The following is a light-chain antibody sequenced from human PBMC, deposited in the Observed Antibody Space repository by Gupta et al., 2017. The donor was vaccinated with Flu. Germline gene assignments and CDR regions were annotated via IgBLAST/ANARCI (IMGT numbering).Light chain of an antibody. CDR2: EVS. J-gene: IGLJ2*01. CDR3: SSYTSSSIVV. V-gene: IGLV2-14*01. Sequence: QSALTQPASVSGSPGQSITISCTGTSSDVGGYNYVSWYQQHPGKAPKLMIYEVSNRPAGVANRFSGSKSGNTASLTISGRQEEDEADYYCSSYTSSSIVVFGGGTKLTVL. CDR1: SSDVGGYNY.